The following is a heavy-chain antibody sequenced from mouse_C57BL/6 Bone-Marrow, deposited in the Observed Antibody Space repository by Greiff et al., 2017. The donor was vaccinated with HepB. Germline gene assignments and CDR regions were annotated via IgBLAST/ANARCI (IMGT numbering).Heavy chain of an antibody. J-gene: IGHJ1*03. V-gene: IGHV1-81*01. CDR3: ARRGLLRYFDV. Sequence: VQLQESGAELARPGASVKLSCKASGYTFTSFGISWVKQRTGQGLEWIGEIYPRSGNTYYNEKFKGKATLTADKSSSTAYMELRSLTSEDSAVYFCARRGLLRYFDVWGTGTTVTVSS. CDR1: GYTFTSFG. CDR2: IYPRSGNT. D-gene: IGHD2-3*01.